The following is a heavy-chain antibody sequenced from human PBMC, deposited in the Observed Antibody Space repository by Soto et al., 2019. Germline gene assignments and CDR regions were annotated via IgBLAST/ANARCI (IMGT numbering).Heavy chain of an antibody. CDR2: ISYDGSNK. CDR3: AKDNYYDSSGYLYW. D-gene: IGHD3-22*01. J-gene: IGHJ4*02. V-gene: IGHV3-30*18. CDR1: GFTFSSYG. Sequence: GGSLRLSCAASGFTFSSYGMHWVRQAPGKGLEWVAVISYDGSNKYYADSVKGRFTISRDNSKNTLYLQMNSLRAEDTAVYYCAKDNYYDSSGYLYWWGQGTLVTVS.